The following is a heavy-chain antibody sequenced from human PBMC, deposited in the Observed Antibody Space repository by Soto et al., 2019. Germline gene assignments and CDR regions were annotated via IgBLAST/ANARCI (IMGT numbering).Heavy chain of an antibody. CDR2: INAGNGNT. CDR3: ARDLPLKRSSGWYASLQFDY. J-gene: IGHJ4*02. Sequence: ASVKVSCKASGYTFTSYAMHWVRQAPGQRLEWMGWINAGNGNTKYSQKFQGRVTITRDTSAGTAYMELSSLRSEDTAVYYCARDLPLKRSSGWYASLQFDYWGQGTLVTVSS. D-gene: IGHD6-19*01. CDR1: GYTFTSYA. V-gene: IGHV1-3*01.